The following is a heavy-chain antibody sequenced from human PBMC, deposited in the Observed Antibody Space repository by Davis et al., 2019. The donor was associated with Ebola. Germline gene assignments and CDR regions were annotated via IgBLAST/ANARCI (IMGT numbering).Heavy chain of an antibody. CDR2: IYYSGST. J-gene: IGHJ4*02. CDR1: GGSISSYY. V-gene: IGHV4-59*08. D-gene: IGHD5-18*01. Sequence: MPSETLSLTCTVSGGSISSYYWSWIRQPPGKGLEWIGYIYYSGSTNYNPSLKSRVTISVDTSKNQFSLKLSSVTAADTAVYYCARGGAGIQLWSKLYYFDYWGQGTLVTVSS. CDR3: ARGGAGIQLWSKLYYFDY.